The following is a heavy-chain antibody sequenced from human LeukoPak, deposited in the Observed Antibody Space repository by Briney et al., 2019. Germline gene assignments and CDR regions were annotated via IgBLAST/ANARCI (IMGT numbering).Heavy chain of an antibody. CDR2: INHSGST. CDR3: ASAPSVRSGNDNIYYFDY. J-gene: IGHJ4*02. V-gene: IGHV4-34*01. D-gene: IGHD3-10*01. Sequence: PSETLSLTCAVYGGSFSGYYWSWIRQPPGKGLEWIGEINHSGSTNYNPSLKSRVTISVDTSKNQFSLKLSSVTAADTAVYYCASAPSVRSGNDNIYYFDYWGQGTLVTVSS. CDR1: GGSFSGYY.